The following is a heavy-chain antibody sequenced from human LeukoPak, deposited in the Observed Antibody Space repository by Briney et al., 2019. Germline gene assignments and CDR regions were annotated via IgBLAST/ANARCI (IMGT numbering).Heavy chain of an antibody. CDR3: ARKGGATTYGYYYYYMDV. V-gene: IGHV3-7*01. D-gene: IGHD1-26*01. CDR2: IKQDGSEK. J-gene: IGHJ6*03. Sequence: GGSLRLSCAASGFTFSSYWMSWVRQAPGKGLEWVANIKQDGSEKYYVDSVRGRFTISRDNAKNSLYLQMSSLRAEDTAVYYCARKGGATTYGYYYYYMDVWGKGTTVTISS. CDR1: GFTFSSYW.